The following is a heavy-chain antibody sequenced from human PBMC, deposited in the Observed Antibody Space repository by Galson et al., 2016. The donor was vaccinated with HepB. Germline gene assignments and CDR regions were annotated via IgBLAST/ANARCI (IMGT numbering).Heavy chain of an antibody. CDR1: GGTFSTYT. D-gene: IGHD5-24*01. CDR2: IIPIFGTA. J-gene: IGHJ4*02. V-gene: IGHV1-69*13. CDR3: ARDGSEGYHLDY. Sequence: SVKVSCKASGGTFSTYTISWVRQAPGQGLEWMGGIIPIFGTANYAQKFQGRVSITADESTNPAYMELSSLRSADTAVYYCARDGSEGYHLDYWGQGTLVTVSS.